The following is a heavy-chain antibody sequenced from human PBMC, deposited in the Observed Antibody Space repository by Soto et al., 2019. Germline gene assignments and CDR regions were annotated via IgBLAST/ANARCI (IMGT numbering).Heavy chain of an antibody. CDR3: ARDSKRLWFENLITRYYYGMDV. CDR2: IWYDGSNK. V-gene: IGHV3-33*01. Sequence: GGSLRLSCAASGFTFSSYGMHWVRQAPGKGLEWVAVIWYDGSNKYYADSVKGRFTISRDNSKNTLYLQMNSLRAEDTAVYYCARDSKRLWFENLITRYYYGMDVWGQGTTVTVSS. CDR1: GFTFSSYG. D-gene: IGHD3-10*01. J-gene: IGHJ6*02.